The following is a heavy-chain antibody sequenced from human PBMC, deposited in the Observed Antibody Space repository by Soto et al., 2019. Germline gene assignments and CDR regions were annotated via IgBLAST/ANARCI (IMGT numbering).Heavy chain of an antibody. CDR2: ISYDGNYI. V-gene: IGHV3-30*18. Sequence: QVQLVESGGGVVQPGGSLRLSCEASGFAFSSYAMHWVRQAPGKGLEWVGVISYDGNYIYYADSVKGRFTISRDNSKNTLYVLVNSLRPEDTAVYYCAKGILSATIGPYAMDVWGQGTTVTVSS. D-gene: IGHD3-16*01. CDR3: AKGILSATIGPYAMDV. J-gene: IGHJ6*02. CDR1: GFAFSSYA.